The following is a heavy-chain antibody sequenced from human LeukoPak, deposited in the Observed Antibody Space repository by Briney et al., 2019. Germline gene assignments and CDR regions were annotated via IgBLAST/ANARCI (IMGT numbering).Heavy chain of an antibody. CDR1: GYTFTSYD. Sequence: GASVKVSCKASGYTFTSYDINWVRHATGQGLEWMGWMSPNSGNTGYAQKFQGRVTMTRNTSISTAYMELTSLRSEDTAVYYCARASSIAARGLKLTSRYWGQGTLVTVSS. J-gene: IGHJ4*02. CDR2: MSPNSGNT. D-gene: IGHD6-6*01. V-gene: IGHV1-8*01. CDR3: ARASSIAARGLKLTSRY.